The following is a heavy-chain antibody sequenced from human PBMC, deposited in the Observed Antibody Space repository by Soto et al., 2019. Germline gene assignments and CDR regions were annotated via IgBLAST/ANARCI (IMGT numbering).Heavy chain of an antibody. D-gene: IGHD2-15*01. Sequence: ASVKVSCKASGYTFTSNARHWVRQAPGQRLEWMGWINAGNGNTKYSQKFQGRVTITRDTSASTAYMELSSLRSEDTAVYYCASTCSGGSCYSGVVSWFDPWGQGTLVTVSS. CDR3: ASTCSGGSCYSGVVSWFDP. J-gene: IGHJ5*02. CDR1: GYTFTSNA. CDR2: INAGNGNT. V-gene: IGHV1-3*01.